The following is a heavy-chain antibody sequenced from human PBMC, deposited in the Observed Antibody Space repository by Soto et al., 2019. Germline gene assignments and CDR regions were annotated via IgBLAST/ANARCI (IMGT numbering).Heavy chain of an antibody. D-gene: IGHD3-22*01. CDR1: GGTFSSYA. V-gene: IGHV1-69*06. J-gene: IGHJ6*02. CDR3: ARVGVTYYYDSSGYRTPFHYGMDV. CDR2: IISIFGTA. Sequence: SVKVSCKASGGTFSSYAISWVRQAPGQGLEWMGGIISIFGTANCAQKFQGRVTITADKSTSTAYMELSSLRSEDTAVYYCARVGVTYYYDSSGYRTPFHYGMDVWGQGTTVTVS.